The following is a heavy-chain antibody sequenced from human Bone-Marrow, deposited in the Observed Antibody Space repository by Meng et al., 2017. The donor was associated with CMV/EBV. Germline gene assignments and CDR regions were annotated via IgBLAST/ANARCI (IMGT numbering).Heavy chain of an antibody. J-gene: IGHJ4*02. V-gene: IGHV3-11*04. CDR1: GFTFSDYY. D-gene: IGHD3-10*01. CDR3: ARAGSLLWFGESLGY. CDR2: ISSSGSTI. Sequence: GESLKISCAASGFTFSDYYMSWIRQAPGKGLEWVSYISSSGSTIYYADSVKGRFTISRDNSKNTLYLQMNSLRAEDTAVYYCARAGSLLWFGESLGYWGQGTLVTVSS.